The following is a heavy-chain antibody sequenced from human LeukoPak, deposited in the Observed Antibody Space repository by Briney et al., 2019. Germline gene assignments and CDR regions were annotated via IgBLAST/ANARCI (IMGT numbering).Heavy chain of an antibody. CDR2: MCDSGST. D-gene: IGHD4-11*01. Sequence: SETLSLTCTVSGGSISSFCWSWIRQPPGKGLVWIGYMCDSGSTNYNPSLKSRVTISVDTSKNQSSLKVNSVTAADTAVYYCARVNGFSNSFYYYYYMDVWGRGTTATVSS. V-gene: IGHV4-59*08. J-gene: IGHJ6*03. CDR1: GGSISSFC. CDR3: ARVNGFSNSFYYYYYMDV.